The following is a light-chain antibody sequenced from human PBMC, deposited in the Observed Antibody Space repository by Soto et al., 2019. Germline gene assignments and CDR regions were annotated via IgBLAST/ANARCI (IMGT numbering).Light chain of an antibody. V-gene: IGKV3-20*01. CDR2: EAS. Sequence: ETVMKQSQATLAVSPGARATLSCRASQSVGSNLAWYQQKPGQAPRLLIYEASNRATGIPDRFSGSGSGTDFTLTISRLEPEDFAVYYCQQYGSSGTFGQGTKVDIK. CDR1: QSVGSN. J-gene: IGKJ1*01. CDR3: QQYGSSGT.